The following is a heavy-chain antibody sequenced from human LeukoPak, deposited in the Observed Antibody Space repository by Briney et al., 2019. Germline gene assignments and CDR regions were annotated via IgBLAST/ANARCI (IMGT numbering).Heavy chain of an antibody. CDR2: IYSGGST. CDR3: ARDLMGDAFDI. CDR1: GFTVSSSY. J-gene: IGHJ3*02. V-gene: IGHV3-66*02. Sequence: GGSLRLSCAASGFTVSSSYMSWVRQAPGKGLEWVSVIYSGGSTYYADSVKGRFTISRDNSKNTLYLQMNSLRAEDTAVYYCARDLMGDAFDIWGQGTMVTVSS.